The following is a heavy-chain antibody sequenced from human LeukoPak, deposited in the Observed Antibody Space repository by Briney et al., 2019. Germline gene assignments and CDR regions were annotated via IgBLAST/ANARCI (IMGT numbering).Heavy chain of an antibody. Sequence: PSETLSLTCAVSGGSISSGGYSWSWIRQPPGKGLEWIGYIYHSGSTYYNPSLKSRVTISVDRSKNQFSLKLSSVTAADTAVYHCARAVVVTYYYGMDVWGQGTTVTVSS. CDR1: GGSISSGGYS. CDR3: ARAVVVTYYYGMDV. D-gene: IGHD2-15*01. J-gene: IGHJ6*02. CDR2: IYHSGST. V-gene: IGHV4-30-2*01.